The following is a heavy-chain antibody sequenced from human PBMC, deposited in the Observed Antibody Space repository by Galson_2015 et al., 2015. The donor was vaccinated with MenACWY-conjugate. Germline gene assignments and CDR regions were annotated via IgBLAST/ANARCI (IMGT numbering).Heavy chain of an antibody. CDR2: INHYGTT. Sequence: SETLSLTCAVYGGSFSGYYWNWIRQPPGKGLEWIGEINHYGTTTYNPSLKSRVTISVDTSKNQFSLKLSSVTAADTAVYFCARQFIVEHTFIYYYGMDVWGQGTAVTVSS. CDR3: ARQFIVEHTFIYYYGMDV. CDR1: GGSFSGYY. V-gene: IGHV4-34*01. J-gene: IGHJ6*02. D-gene: IGHD1-26*01.